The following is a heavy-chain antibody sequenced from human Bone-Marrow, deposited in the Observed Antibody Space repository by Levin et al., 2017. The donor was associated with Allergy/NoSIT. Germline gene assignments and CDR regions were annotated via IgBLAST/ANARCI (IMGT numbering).Heavy chain of an antibody. CDR1: GFTFSNAW. Sequence: GGSLRLSCAASGFTFSNAWMSWVRQAPGKGLEWVGRIKSKTDGGTTDYAAPVKGRFTISRDDSKNTLYLQMNSLKTEDTAVYYCTTAPSQLSSPFNIVVVVAATRYFDYWGQGTLVTVSS. CDR3: TTAPSQLSSPFNIVVVVAATRYFDY. V-gene: IGHV3-15*01. D-gene: IGHD2-15*01. J-gene: IGHJ4*02. CDR2: IKSKTDGGTT.